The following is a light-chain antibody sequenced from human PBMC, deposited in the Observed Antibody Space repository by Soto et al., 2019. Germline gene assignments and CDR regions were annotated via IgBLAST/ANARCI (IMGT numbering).Light chain of an antibody. V-gene: IGKV3-20*01. Sequence: EIVLTQSPGTLSLSPGERATLSCRASQSVSSNYLAWYQQKPGQAPRPLIYGASSRATGIPDRFSGSGAGTDFTLTISRLESEDFAVYYYQQYGSSPRTFGQGTKVDIK. CDR1: QSVSSNY. CDR3: QQYGSSPRT. CDR2: GAS. J-gene: IGKJ1*01.